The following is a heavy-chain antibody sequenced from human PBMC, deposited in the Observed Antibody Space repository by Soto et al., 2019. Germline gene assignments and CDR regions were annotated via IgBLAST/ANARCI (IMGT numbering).Heavy chain of an antibody. D-gene: IGHD2-8*01. CDR1: GDSTSNKNYH. Sequence: SETLSLTCTVSGDSTSNKNYHWGLTRQPPGKGLEWIGTVYSNGHTYHNPSLKSRLAMAVDTSKNQFSLSLISVTAADTAVYFCASLTNGRPGHSRGQGTLVTVSS. CDR3: ASLTNGRPGHS. CDR2: VYSNGHT. V-gene: IGHV4-39*01. J-gene: IGHJ5*01.